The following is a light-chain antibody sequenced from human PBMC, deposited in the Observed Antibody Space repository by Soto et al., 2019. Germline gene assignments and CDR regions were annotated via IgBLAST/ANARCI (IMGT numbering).Light chain of an antibody. Sequence: EIVLTQSPATLSSFPCYGFTLSFRASQYINTRLAWYQHRPGQAPRLLIYQTSLRAAGIPARFSASGSGTDFTLTISDVQPEDFALYYCHQRQSWPRTFGQGTKVDIK. CDR2: QTS. CDR3: HQRQSWPRT. V-gene: IGKV3-11*01. CDR1: QYINTR. J-gene: IGKJ1*01.